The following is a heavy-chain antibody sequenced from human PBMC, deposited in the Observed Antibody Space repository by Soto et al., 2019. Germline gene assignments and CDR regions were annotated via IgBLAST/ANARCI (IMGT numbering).Heavy chain of an antibody. J-gene: IGHJ4*02. V-gene: IGHV1-18*01. D-gene: IGHD2-21*02. CDR3: ARGYCGGDCYLPYYFHY. CDR1: GYTFTSYG. CDR2: ISAYNGNT. Sequence: DSVKVSCKASGYTFTSYGISWVRQAPGQGLEWMGWISAYNGNTNYAQKLQGRVTMTTDTSTSTAYMELRSLRSDDTAVYYCARGYCGGDCYLPYYFHYSCPRPLVTVS.